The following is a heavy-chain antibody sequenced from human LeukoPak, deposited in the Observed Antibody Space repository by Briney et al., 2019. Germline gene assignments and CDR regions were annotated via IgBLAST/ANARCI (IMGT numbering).Heavy chain of an antibody. CDR2: ISGSGGST. CDR3: ARDSSAYGDYYYGMDV. J-gene: IGHJ6*02. Sequence: GGPLRLSCAASGFTFSSYAMSWVRQAPGKGLEWVSAISGSGGSTYYADSVKGRFTISRDNSKTTLYLQMNSLRAEDTAVYYCARDSSAYGDYYYGMDVWGQGTTVTVSS. D-gene: IGHD6-6*01. V-gene: IGHV3-23*01. CDR1: GFTFSSYA.